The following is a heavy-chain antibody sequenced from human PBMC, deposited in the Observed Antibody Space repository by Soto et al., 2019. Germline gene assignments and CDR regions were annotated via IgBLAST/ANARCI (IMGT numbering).Heavy chain of an antibody. CDR3: ARRDYYDSSTSTWYVDL. CDR2: INPIFGTA. CDR1: GGTFSSYA. J-gene: IGHJ2*01. V-gene: IGHV1-69*12. D-gene: IGHD3-22*01. Sequence: QVQLVQSGAEVKKPGSSVKVSCKASGGTFSSYAISWVRQAPGHGLEWMGGINPIFGTANYAQKFQGRVTITAEESTSTASMVLSSLRSEDTAVYYCARRDYYDSSTSTWYVDLWGRGTLVTVSS.